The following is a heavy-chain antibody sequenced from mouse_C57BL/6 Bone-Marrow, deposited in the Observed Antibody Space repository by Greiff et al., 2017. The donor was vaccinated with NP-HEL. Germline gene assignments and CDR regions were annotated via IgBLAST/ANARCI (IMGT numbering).Heavy chain of an antibody. CDR1: GFTFSDAW. V-gene: IGHV6-6*01. CDR3: NLYDYDDYYAMDY. D-gene: IGHD2-4*01. Sequence: EVMLVESGGGLVQPGGSMKLSCAASGFTFSDAWMDWVRQSPEKGLEWVAEIRNKANNHATYYAESVKGRFTISRDDSKSSVYLQMNSLRAEDTGIYYCNLYDYDDYYAMDYWGQGTSVTVSS. J-gene: IGHJ4*01. CDR2: IRNKANNHAT.